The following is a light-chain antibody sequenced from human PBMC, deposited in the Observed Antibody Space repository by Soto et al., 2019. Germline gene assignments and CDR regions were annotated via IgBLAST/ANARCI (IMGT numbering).Light chain of an antibody. CDR2: EVS. Sequence: QSALTQPPSASGSPGQSVTISCTGTSRDVGGYNYVSWYQQHPGKAPKLMIYEVSKRPSGVPDRFSGSKSGNTASLTVSGLQAEDEADYYCSSYAGSNKSVFGGGTKLTLL. CDR1: SRDVGGYNY. J-gene: IGLJ2*01. V-gene: IGLV2-8*01. CDR3: SSYAGSNKSV.